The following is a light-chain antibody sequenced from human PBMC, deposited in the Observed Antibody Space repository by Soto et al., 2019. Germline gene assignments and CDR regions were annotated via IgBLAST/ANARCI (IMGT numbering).Light chain of an antibody. J-gene: IGKJ1*01. V-gene: IGKV1-5*03. CDR3: QHYNSYSEA. CDR1: QTFSSW. CDR2: KAS. Sequence: DIQMTQSPSTLSGSVGDRVTITCRASQTFSSWLAWYQQKPGKAPKLLIYKASTLKSGVPSRFSGSGSGTEFTLTISSLLPDDFATYYCQHYNSYSEAFGQGTKVELK.